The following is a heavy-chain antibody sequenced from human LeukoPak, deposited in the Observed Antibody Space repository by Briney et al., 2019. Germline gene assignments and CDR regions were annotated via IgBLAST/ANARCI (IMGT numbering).Heavy chain of an antibody. D-gene: IGHD3-10*01. J-gene: IGHJ4*02. CDR3: ARDRGFMTADY. CDR2: VYYSGAT. CDR1: GESISSGRHY. V-gene: IGHV4-39*02. Sequence: SETLSLTCSVSGESISSGRHYWGWLRQTPGKGLEWIGSVYYSGATFHNPFLKSRVTTSVDTSKNQVSLRVNFVTAADTALYYCARDRGFMTADYWGQGTLLTVSS.